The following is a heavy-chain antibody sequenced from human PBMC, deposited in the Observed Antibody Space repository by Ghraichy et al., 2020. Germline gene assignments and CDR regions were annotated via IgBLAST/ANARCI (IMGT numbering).Heavy chain of an antibody. CDR3: VRALWQPLIDY. J-gene: IGHJ4*02. V-gene: IGHV3-7*01. Sequence: GGSLRLSCAASGFTFDSSWMSWVRRAPGKGLEWVANIKQDGSEKYYVDSVKGRFTISRDNAKNSLYLQLNSLRAEDTAVYYCVRALWQPLIDYWGQGTLVTVSS. D-gene: IGHD6-13*01. CDR1: GFTFDSSW. CDR2: IKQDGSEK.